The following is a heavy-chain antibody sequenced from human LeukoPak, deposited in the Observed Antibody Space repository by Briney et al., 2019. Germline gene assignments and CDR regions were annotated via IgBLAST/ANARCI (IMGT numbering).Heavy chain of an antibody. V-gene: IGHV3-30*18. D-gene: IGHD1-26*01. CDR2: ISYDGSNK. J-gene: IGHJ3*02. CDR3: AKVRYSGSSNDAFDI. CDR1: GFTFSNYS. Sequence: PGGSLRLSCAASGFTFSNYSMNWVRQAPGKGLEWVAVISYDGSNKYYADSVKGRFTISRDNSKNTLYLQMNSLRAEDTAVYYCAKVRYSGSSNDAFDIWGQGTMVTVSS.